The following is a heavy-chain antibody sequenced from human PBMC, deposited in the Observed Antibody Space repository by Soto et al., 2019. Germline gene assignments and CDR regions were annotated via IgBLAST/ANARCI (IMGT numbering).Heavy chain of an antibody. Sequence: GESLKISCKGSGYSFTSYWIGWVRQMPRKGLEWMGIIYPGDSDTRYSPSFQGQVTISADKSISTAYLQWSSLKASDTATYYCARQSDGYLPFGYGMDVWGQGTTVTVSS. CDR2: IYPGDSDT. V-gene: IGHV5-51*01. J-gene: IGHJ6*02. D-gene: IGHD2-15*01. CDR1: GYSFTSYW. CDR3: ARQSDGYLPFGYGMDV.